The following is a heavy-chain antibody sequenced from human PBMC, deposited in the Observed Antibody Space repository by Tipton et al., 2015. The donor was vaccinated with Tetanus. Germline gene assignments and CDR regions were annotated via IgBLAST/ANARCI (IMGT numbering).Heavy chain of an antibody. V-gene: IGHV4-31*03. CDR1: GVSISGGRYY. CDR3: ARDRARGARGWNYFDF. CDR2: IYSSGST. Sequence: TLSLTCSVSGVSISGGRYYWSWIRQRPGKGLEWIGDIYSSGSTYTDPSLKGRVTISVDTSKNQFSLRVNSVTAADTAVYYCARDRARGARGWNYFDFWGLGTLVTVSS. D-gene: IGHD1-26*01. J-gene: IGHJ4*02.